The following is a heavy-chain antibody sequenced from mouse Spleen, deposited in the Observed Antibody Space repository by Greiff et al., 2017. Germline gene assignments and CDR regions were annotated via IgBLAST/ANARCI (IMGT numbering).Heavy chain of an antibody. CDR1: GYTFTSYW. CDR2: IYPGSGST. V-gene: IGHV1-64*01. D-gene: IGHD1-1*02. J-gene: IGHJ1*01. CDR3: ARGGSYGYRYFDV. Sequence: VQLQEPGAELVKPGASVKFSCKASGYTFTSYWMNWVKQRPGQGLEWIGLIYPGSGSTNYNEKFKSKATLTVDKSSSTAYMQLSSLTSEDSAVYYCARGGSYGYRYFDVWGAGTTVTVSS.